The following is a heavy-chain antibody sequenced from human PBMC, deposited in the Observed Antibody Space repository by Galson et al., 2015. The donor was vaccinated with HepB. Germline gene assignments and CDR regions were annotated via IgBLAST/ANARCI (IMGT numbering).Heavy chain of an antibody. J-gene: IGHJ3*01. CDR3: ARGRNHGFDV. CDR1: GYTFTSNG. CDR2: ISAYKGNT. Sequence: SVKVSCKAPGYTFTSNGISWVRQAPGQGLEWMGWISAYKGNTNYAQKFQGRVTMTTDTPTGTAYMELRSLTSDDTAVYYCARGRNHGFDVWGQGTMVTVSS. V-gene: IGHV1-18*01.